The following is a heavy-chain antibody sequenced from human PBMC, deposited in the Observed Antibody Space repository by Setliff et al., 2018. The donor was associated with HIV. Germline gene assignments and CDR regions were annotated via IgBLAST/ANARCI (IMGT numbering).Heavy chain of an antibody. Sequence: LRLSCAASGSTFSSYYMHWVRQAPGKGLVWVSRIDYDGSSTTYADSVKGRFTIYRDNAKNTLYLQMNSLRAEDTAVYYCARGGGSSNYYYYGMDVWGQGTTVTVSS. CDR2: IDYDGSST. V-gene: IGHV3-74*01. CDR3: ARGGGSSNYYYYGMDV. J-gene: IGHJ6*02. CDR1: GSTFSSYY.